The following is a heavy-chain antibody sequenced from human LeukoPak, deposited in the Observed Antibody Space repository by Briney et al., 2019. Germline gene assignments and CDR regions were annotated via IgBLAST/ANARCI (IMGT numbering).Heavy chain of an antibody. V-gene: IGHV1-69*04. Sequence: SVKVSCKASGGTFSSYAISWVRQAPGQGLEWMGRIIPILGIANYAQKFQGRVTITADKSTSTAYMELSSLRSEDTAVYYCARQGDNRYYDILTGLPRYYFDYWGQGTLVTVSS. D-gene: IGHD3-9*01. J-gene: IGHJ4*02. CDR3: ARQGDNRYYDILTGLPRYYFDY. CDR2: IIPILGIA. CDR1: GGTFSSYA.